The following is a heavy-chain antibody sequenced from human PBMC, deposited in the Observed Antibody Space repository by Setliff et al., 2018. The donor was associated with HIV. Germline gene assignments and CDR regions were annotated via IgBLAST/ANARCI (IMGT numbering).Heavy chain of an antibody. CDR2: IQQDGDEI. J-gene: IGHJ3*01. D-gene: IGHD1-26*01. Sequence: GGSLRLSCAASGFTFSTYWMTWVRQAPGQGLEWVANIQQDGDEIYYLDSVKGRFTISRDNAKNSLYLQMVSLRVEDTAVYYCARDRVVGATLDPLDLWGQGTMVTVSS. CDR1: GFTFSTYW. V-gene: IGHV3-7*01. CDR3: ARDRVVGATLDPLDL.